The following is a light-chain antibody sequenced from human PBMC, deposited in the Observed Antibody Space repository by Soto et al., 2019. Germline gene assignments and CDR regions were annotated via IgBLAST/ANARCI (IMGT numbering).Light chain of an antibody. CDR3: AAWDDSLSGVV. V-gene: IGLV2-23*01. J-gene: IGLJ2*01. CDR2: EGN. Sequence: QSVLTQPASVSGSPGQSVTISCTGTGSDVGSYDLVSWYQHYPGKAPKLIIYEGNKRPSGVSSRFSGSKSGYTASLTVSGLQAEDTADYYCAAWDDSLSGVVFGGGTQLTVL. CDR1: GSDVGSYDL.